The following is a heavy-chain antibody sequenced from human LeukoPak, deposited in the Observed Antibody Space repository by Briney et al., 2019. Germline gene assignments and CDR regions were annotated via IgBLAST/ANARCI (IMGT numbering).Heavy chain of an antibody. CDR1: GFTFSSYG. CDR3: AKRIVEVVAATYY. Sequence: GGSLRLSCAASGFTFSSYGMHWVRQAPGKGLEWVAFIRYDGSNKYYADSVKGRFTISRDNSKNTLYLRMNSLRAEDTAIYYCAKRIVEVVAATYYWGQGTLVTVSS. CDR2: IRYDGSNK. V-gene: IGHV3-30*02. D-gene: IGHD2-15*01. J-gene: IGHJ4*02.